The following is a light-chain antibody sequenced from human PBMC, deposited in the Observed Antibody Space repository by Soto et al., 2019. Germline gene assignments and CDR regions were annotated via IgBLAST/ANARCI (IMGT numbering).Light chain of an antibody. V-gene: IGLV1-40*01. CDR1: SSNIGAGYD. CDR2: GNS. Sequence: QSVLTQPPSVSGASGQRVTISCTGGSSNIGAGYDVHWYQQLPGTAPKLLIYGNSNRPSGVPDRFSGSKSGTSASLAITGLQAEDEADYYCQSYDSSLSGVVFGGGTKLTVL. J-gene: IGLJ2*01. CDR3: QSYDSSLSGVV.